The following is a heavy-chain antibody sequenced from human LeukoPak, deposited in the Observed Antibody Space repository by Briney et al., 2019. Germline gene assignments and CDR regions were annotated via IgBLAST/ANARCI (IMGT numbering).Heavy chain of an antibody. CDR2: ISSSSSYI. D-gene: IGHD3-3*01. V-gene: IGHV3-21*04. CDR1: GFTFSSYS. CDR3: ARGITIFGVARDAFDI. J-gene: IGHJ3*02. Sequence: GGSLRLSCAASGFTFSSYSMNWVRQAPGKGLEWVSSISSSSSYIYYADSVKGRFTISRDNAKNSLYLQMNSLRAEDMALYYCARGITIFGVARDAFDIWGQGTMVTVSS.